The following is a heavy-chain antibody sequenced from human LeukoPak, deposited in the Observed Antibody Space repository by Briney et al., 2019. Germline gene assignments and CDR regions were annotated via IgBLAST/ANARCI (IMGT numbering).Heavy chain of an antibody. V-gene: IGHV3-23*01. CDR3: AGTCLKYCSSTSWFDP. Sequence: PGGSLRLSCAVSGFTFSSYAMSWVRQAPGKGLEWVSAISGSGGSTYYADSVKGRFTISRDNSKNTLYLQMNSLRAEDTAVYYCAGTCLKYCSSTSWFDPWGQGTLVTVSS. CDR1: GFTFSSYA. CDR2: ISGSGGST. J-gene: IGHJ5*02. D-gene: IGHD2-2*01.